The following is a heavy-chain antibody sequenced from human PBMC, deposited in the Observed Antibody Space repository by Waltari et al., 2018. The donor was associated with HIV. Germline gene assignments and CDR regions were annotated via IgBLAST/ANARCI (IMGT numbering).Heavy chain of an antibody. J-gene: IGHJ6*02. CDR3: ARVLLRTVDV. Sequence: QVQLVESGGGLVKPGGSLGLSCAASGFTFSDYYMSWRLQSPGKGLERVSYISSSGSTIYYADSVKGRFTIARDNAKNSLYLQMNSLRAEDTAVYYCARVLLRTVDVWGQGTTVTVSS. CDR2: ISSSGSTI. D-gene: IGHD2-21*01. V-gene: IGHV3-11*01. CDR1: GFTFSDYY.